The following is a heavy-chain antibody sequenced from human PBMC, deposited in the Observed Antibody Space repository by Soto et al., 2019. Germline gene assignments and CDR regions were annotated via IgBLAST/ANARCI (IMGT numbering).Heavy chain of an antibody. D-gene: IGHD3-10*01. CDR2: IWYDGSNK. CDR3: ARGGWFGELSPFDP. V-gene: IGHV3-33*01. J-gene: IGHJ5*02. Sequence: QVQLVESGGGVVQPGSSLRLSCAASGFTFSSYGMHWVRQAPGEGLEWVAVIWYDGSNKYYADSVKGRFTISRDNSKNTLYLQMNSLRAEDTAVYYCARGGWFGELSPFDPWGQGTLVTVSS. CDR1: GFTFSSYG.